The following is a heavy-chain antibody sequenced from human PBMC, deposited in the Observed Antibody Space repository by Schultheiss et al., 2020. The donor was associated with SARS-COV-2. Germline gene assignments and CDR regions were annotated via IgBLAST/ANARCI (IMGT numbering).Heavy chain of an antibody. CDR3: ARISLRYYYYYMDV. Sequence: SGPTLVKPTQTLTLTCTFSGFSLSTSGVGVGWIRQPPGKALEWLALIYWDDDKYYSTSLKTRLTISKDTSKNQVVLTMTNMDPVDTATYYCARISLRYYYYYMDVWGKGTTVTVSS. CDR2: IYWDDDK. CDR1: GFSLSTSGVG. V-gene: IGHV2-70*01. J-gene: IGHJ6*03.